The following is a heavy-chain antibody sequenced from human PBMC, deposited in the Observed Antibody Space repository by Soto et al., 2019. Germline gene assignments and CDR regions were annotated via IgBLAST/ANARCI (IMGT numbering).Heavy chain of an antibody. D-gene: IGHD2-2*01. CDR3: AKATHNTEGVYCRSTSCASEYFPN. J-gene: IGHJ1*01. Sequence: EVQLLESGGGLVQPGGSLRLSCAASGFTFINFALSWVRQAPGKGLEWVSSIHSGGTYYSDSVRDRFTISRDNSKNSLSLQLNSLRAEDTAVYYCAKATHNTEGVYCRSTSCASEYFPNWGQGTLASFSS. CDR1: GFTFINFA. V-gene: IGHV3-23*01. CDR2: IHSGGT.